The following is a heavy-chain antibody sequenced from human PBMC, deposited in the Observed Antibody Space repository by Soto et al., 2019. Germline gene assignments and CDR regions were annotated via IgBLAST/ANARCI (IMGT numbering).Heavy chain of an antibody. V-gene: IGHV4-4*02. CDR3: ARRQRYYDSSGYDDGAFDI. CDR2: IYHSGST. D-gene: IGHD3-22*01. J-gene: IGHJ3*02. Sequence: QVQLQESGPGLVKPSGTLSLTCAVSGGSISSSNWWSWVRQPPGKGLEWIGEIYHSGSTNYNPSLKSRVTISVDKSKNQFSLKLSSVTAADTAVYYCARRQRYYDSSGYDDGAFDIWGQGTMVTVSS. CDR1: GGSISSSNW.